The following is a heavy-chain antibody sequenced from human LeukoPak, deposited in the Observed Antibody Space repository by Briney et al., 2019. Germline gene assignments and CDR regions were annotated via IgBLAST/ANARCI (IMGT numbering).Heavy chain of an antibody. V-gene: IGHV3-23*01. CDR1: GFIFSNYA. Sequence: GGSLRLSCAASGFIFSNYAMSWVRQAPGKGLEWVSAISGSGGSTYYADSVKGRFTISRDNSKNTLYLQMNSLRAEDTAVYYCAKSHSSGAYYYGMDVWGQGTTVTVSS. D-gene: IGHD6-19*01. CDR3: AKSHSSGAYYYGMDV. J-gene: IGHJ6*02. CDR2: ISGSGGST.